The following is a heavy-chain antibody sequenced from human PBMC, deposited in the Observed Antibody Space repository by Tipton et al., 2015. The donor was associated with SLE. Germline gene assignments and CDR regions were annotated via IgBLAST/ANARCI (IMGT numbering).Heavy chain of an antibody. J-gene: IGHJ3*02. CDR1: GGSISSGDYY. D-gene: IGHD6-19*01. CDR3: ARGYSSGWGDDAFDI. V-gene: IGHV4-30-4*02. CDR2: IYYSGST. Sequence: TLSLTCTVSGGSISSGDYYWSWIRQPPGKGLEWIGYIYYSGSTYYNPSLKSRVTISVDRSKNQFSLKLSSVTAADTAVYYCARGYSSGWGDDAFDIWGQGTMVTVSS.